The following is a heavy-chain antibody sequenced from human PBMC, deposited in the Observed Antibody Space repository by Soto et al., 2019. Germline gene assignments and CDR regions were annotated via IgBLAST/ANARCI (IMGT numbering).Heavy chain of an antibody. J-gene: IGHJ6*02. CDR3: AIGWAVAGTRIDQYYSGMDI. D-gene: IGHD6-19*01. CDR2: IIPIFGTT. CDR1: GGTFSSYA. V-gene: IGHV1-69*01. Sequence: QVQLVQSGADVKKPGSSVKVSCKASGGTFSSYAISWVRQAPGQGLEWMGGIIPIFGTTNYAQKFQGRVTITADESTSTAYMELSSLRSEDTAVYYCAIGWAVAGTRIDQYYSGMDIWGQGTTVTVSS.